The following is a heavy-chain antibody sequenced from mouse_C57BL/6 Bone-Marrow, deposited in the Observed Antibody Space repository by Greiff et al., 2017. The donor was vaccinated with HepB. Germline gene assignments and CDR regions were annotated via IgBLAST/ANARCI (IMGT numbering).Heavy chain of an antibody. CDR2: IHPNSGST. Sequence: QVQLQQPGAELVKPGASVKLSCKASGYTFTSYWMHWVKQRPGQGLEWIGMIHPNSGSTNYNEKFKSKATLTVDKSSSTAYMQLSSLTSEDSAVYYCARSRDYSNYVDAMDYWGQGTSVTVSS. CDR1: GYTFTSYW. J-gene: IGHJ4*01. D-gene: IGHD2-5*01. V-gene: IGHV1-64*01. CDR3: ARSRDYSNYVDAMDY.